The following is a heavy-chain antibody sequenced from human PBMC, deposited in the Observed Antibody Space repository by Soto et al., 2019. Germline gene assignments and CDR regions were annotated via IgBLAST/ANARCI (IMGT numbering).Heavy chain of an antibody. CDR1: GGSISSYY. CDR2: IFYFGST. Sequence: SETLSLTCTVAGGSISSYYWSWIRQTPGKGLEWIGYIFYFGSTNYNPSLKSRVTLSIDTSKNQLSLKLSSVTAADTAVYYCARHSPDFDWLSQFDYWGQGTLVTVSS. D-gene: IGHD3-9*01. CDR3: ARHSPDFDWLSQFDY. J-gene: IGHJ4*02. V-gene: IGHV4-59*08.